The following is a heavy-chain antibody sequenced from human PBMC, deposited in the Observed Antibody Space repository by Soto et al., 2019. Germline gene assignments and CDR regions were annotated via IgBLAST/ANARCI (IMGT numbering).Heavy chain of an antibody. J-gene: IGHJ6*02. CDR1: GYTFTGYY. D-gene: IGHD3-10*01. V-gene: IGHV1-2*02. CDR2: INPNSGGT. Sequence: QVPLVQSGAEVKKPGASVKVSCKASGYTFTGYYMHWVRQAPGQGLEWMGWINPNSGGTNYAQKFQGRVTMTRDTSISTAYVELSRLRSDDTAVYYCARDLARRVRGVINPYYYGMDVWGQGTTVTVSS. CDR3: ARDLARRVRGVINPYYYGMDV.